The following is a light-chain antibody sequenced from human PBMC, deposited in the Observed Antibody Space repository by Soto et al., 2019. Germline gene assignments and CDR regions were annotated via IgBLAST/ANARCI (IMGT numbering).Light chain of an antibody. CDR1: QSVSSIY. CDR3: QHYGSSPYT. CDR2: GAL. Sequence: EIVLTQSPGTLSLSPGERATLSCRASQSVSSIYLAWYQQKPGQAPRLLIYGALSRATGIPDRFSGSGSGTDYTLTISRLKPEDFAVYYCQHYGSSPYTFGQGTKLEIK. J-gene: IGKJ2*01. V-gene: IGKV3-20*01.